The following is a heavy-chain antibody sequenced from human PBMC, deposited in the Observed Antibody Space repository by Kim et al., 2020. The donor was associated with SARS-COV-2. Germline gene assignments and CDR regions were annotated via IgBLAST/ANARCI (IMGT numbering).Heavy chain of an antibody. J-gene: IGHJ1*01. V-gene: IGHV3-64D*06. D-gene: IGHD4-4*01. CDR1: GFTFSSYA. CDR2: ISSNGGST. Sequence: GGSLRLSCSASGFTFSSYAMHWVRQAPGKGLEYVSAISSNGGSTYYADSVKGRFTISRDNSKNTLYLQMSSLRAEDTAVYYCVNGGREYRNYFQHWGQGTLVTVSS. CDR3: VNGGREYRNYFQH.